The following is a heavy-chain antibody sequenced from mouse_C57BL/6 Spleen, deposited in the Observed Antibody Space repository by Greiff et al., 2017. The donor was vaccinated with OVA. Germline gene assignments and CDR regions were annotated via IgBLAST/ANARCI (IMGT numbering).Heavy chain of an antibody. J-gene: IGHJ4*01. CDR3: ARDLWDGAMDY. CDR1: GYSITSGYD. D-gene: IGHD4-1*01. V-gene: IGHV3-1*01. Sequence: EVQLQQSGPGMVKPSQSLSLTCTVTGYSITSGYDWHWIRHFPGNKLEWMGYISYSGSTNYNPSLKSRISITHDTSKNHFFLKLNSVTTEDTATYYCARDLWDGAMDYWGQGTSVTVSS. CDR2: ISYSGST.